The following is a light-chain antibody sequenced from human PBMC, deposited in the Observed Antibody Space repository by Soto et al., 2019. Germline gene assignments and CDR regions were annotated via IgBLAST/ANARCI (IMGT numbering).Light chain of an antibody. J-gene: IGLJ2*01. V-gene: IGLV2-14*01. CDR3: SSYTRSSTRV. Sequence: QSALTQPASVSGSPGQSITISCTGTSSDVGGYNYVSWYQQHPGKAHKLMIYDVSNRPSGVSNRFSGSKSGNTASLTISGLQAEDEADYYCSSYTRSSTRVFGGGTKLTVL. CDR1: SSDVGGYNY. CDR2: DVS.